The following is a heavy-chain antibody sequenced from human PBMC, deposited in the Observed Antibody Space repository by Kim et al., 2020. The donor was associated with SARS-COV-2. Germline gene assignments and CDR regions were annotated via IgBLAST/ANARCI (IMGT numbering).Heavy chain of an antibody. CDR2: ISSSSSYI. D-gene: IGHD1-26*01. CDR1: GFTFSSYS. CDR3: ARVSEWELLPLTHD. Sequence: GGSLRLSCAASGFTFSSYSMNWVRQAPGKGLEWVSSISSSSSYIYYADSVKGRFTISRDNAKNSLYLQMNSLRAEDTAVYYCARVSEWELLPLTHDWGQGTLVTVSS. J-gene: IGHJ4*02. V-gene: IGHV3-21*01.